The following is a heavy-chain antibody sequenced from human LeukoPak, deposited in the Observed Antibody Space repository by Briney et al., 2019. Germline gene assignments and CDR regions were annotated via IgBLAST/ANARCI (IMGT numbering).Heavy chain of an antibody. Sequence: ASVKVSCKASGYTFTGYYMHWVRQAPGQGLEWMGRINPNSGGTNYAQKFQGRVTMTRDTSISTAYMELSRLRSDDTAVYYCARVYYGSGSSFDPWGQGTLVTVPS. CDR2: INPNSGGT. D-gene: IGHD3-10*01. CDR3: ARVYYGSGSSFDP. CDR1: GYTFTGYY. J-gene: IGHJ5*02. V-gene: IGHV1-2*06.